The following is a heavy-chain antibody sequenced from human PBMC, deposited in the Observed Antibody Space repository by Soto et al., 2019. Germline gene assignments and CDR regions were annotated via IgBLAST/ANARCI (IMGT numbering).Heavy chain of an antibody. CDR2: ISYSGST. CDR3: AGADPDASVGD. Sequence: SETLSLTCTVSGGSMSSYYWTWLRQSPGRGLEWIGYISYSGSTYYNPSLKSRVTISADTSKNQFSLRMNSMIAADTAVYYCAGADPDASVGDWGQGTLVTVSS. CDR1: GGSMSSYY. V-gene: IGHV4-59*01. D-gene: IGHD2-15*01. J-gene: IGHJ4*02.